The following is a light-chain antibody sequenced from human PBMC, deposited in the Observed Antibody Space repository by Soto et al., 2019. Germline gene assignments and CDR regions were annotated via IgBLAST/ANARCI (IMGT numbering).Light chain of an antibody. V-gene: IGKV3-20*01. CDR2: GAS. CDR3: QQYGSSPRT. CDR1: QSVSSTY. J-gene: IGKJ1*01. Sequence: EIVLTQSPGTLSLSPGERATLPCRPSQSVSSTYLAWYQQKPGQAPRLLIYGASSRATGIPDRFSGSGSGTDFTLTISRLEPEDFAVYYCQQYGSSPRTFGQGTKVEI.